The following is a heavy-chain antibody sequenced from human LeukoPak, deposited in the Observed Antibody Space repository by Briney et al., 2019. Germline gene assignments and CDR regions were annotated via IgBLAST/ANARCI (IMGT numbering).Heavy chain of an antibody. Sequence: GGSLRLSCAASGFTFSSYGMSWVRQAPGKGLEWVSAISGSGGSTYYADSVKGRFTISRDNSKNTLYLQMNSLRAEDTAVYYCAKDTYYYDSSGYYIGSFDYWGQGTLVTVSS. D-gene: IGHD3-22*01. V-gene: IGHV3-23*01. CDR3: AKDTYYYDSSGYYIGSFDY. CDR2: ISGSGGST. J-gene: IGHJ4*02. CDR1: GFTFSSYG.